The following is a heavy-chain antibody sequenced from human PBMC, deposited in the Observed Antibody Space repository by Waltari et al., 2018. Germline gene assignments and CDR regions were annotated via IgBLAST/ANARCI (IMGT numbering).Heavy chain of an antibody. Sequence: EVQLVESGGGLVKPGGSLRLSCAASGFTFSSYSMNWVRQAPGKWLEWVASISSSSSYIYYADSVKGRFTISRDNAKNSLYLQMNSLRAEDTAVYYCKMALGAFDIWGQGTMVTVSS. CDR3: KMALGAFDI. J-gene: IGHJ3*02. D-gene: IGHD2-8*01. V-gene: IGHV3-21*01. CDR1: GFTFSSYS. CDR2: ISSSSSYI.